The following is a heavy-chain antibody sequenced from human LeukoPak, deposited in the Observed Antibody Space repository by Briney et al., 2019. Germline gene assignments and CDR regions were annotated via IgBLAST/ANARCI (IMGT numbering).Heavy chain of an antibody. CDR3: AREEGATDY. Sequence: GGPLRLSCAASGFTFSSHWMHWVRQAPGKGLVWVSGINGDGKNTRYADSVKGRFTISRDNAKNTLYLQMNSLRVEDTAVYYCAREEGATDYWGQGTLVTVSS. J-gene: IGHJ4*02. V-gene: IGHV3-74*01. CDR2: INGDGKNT. CDR1: GFTFSSHW.